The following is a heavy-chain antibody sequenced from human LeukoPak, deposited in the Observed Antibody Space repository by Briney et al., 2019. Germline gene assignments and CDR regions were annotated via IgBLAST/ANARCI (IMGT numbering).Heavy chain of an antibody. CDR3: ARDQGGSYEIDAFDI. D-gene: IGHD1-26*01. Sequence: SETLSLTCTVSGYSISSGYYWGWIRQPPGKWLEWIGSIYHSGSTYYNPSLKSRVTISVDTSKNQFSLKLSSVTAADTAVYYCARDQGGSYEIDAFDIWGQGTMVTVSS. V-gene: IGHV4-38-2*02. CDR1: GYSISSGYY. CDR2: IYHSGST. J-gene: IGHJ3*02.